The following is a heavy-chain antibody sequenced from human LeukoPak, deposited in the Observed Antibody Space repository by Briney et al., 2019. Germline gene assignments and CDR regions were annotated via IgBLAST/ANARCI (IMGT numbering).Heavy chain of an antibody. CDR2: INHSGST. V-gene: IGHV4-34*01. CDR3: ARDAAGEWDY. CDR1: GGSFTGYY. J-gene: IGHJ4*02. Sequence: SETLSLTCAVYGGSFTGYYWSWLRQPPGKGLEWIGEINHSGSTNYNPSLKSRVTISVDTSKNQFSLKLSSVTAADTAVYYCARDAAGEWDYWGQGTLVTVSS. D-gene: IGHD7-27*01.